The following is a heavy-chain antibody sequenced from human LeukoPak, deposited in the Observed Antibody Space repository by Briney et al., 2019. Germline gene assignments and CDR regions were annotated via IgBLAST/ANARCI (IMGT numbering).Heavy chain of an antibody. CDR2: IGIRGDT. V-gene: IGHV3-13*01. D-gene: IGHD6-19*01. CDR1: GFTFIDYD. CDR3: ARGGIQVSGIDEFDY. J-gene: IGHJ4*02. Sequence: GGSLRPSCAASGFTFIDYDMHWVRQVKGKGLEWVSAIGIRGDTHYSGSVKGRFTISRENAESSLYLQMNSLRAEDTAVYYCARGGIQVSGIDEFDYWGQGTLVTVSS.